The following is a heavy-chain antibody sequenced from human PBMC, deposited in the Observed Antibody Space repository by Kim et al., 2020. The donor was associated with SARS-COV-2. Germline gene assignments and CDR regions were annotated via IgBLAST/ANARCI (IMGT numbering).Heavy chain of an antibody. Sequence: GGSLRLSCAASGFTFSSSGMTWVRQAPGKGLEWVSAISAGGGSTYYADSVKGQFSISRDNYQNKLYLQMNSLRVEDTAIYYCAKTGPLYFVYWGQGTLVTVSS. CDR2: ISAGGGST. CDR1: GFTFSSSG. CDR3: AKTGPLYFVY. V-gene: IGHV3-23*01. D-gene: IGHD1-1*01. J-gene: IGHJ4*02.